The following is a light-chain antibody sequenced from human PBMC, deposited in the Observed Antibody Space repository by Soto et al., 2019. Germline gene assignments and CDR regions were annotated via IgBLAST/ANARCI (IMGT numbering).Light chain of an antibody. CDR2: DVS. Sequence: DIQMTQSPSTLSASVGETVTITCRASQSVSNWLAWYQHKPGKAPKLLIYDVSSLESGVPSRFSGSGSGTEFILTISSLQPDDFATYYCQQYDSYSWTFGQVTKVDIK. J-gene: IGKJ1*01. V-gene: IGKV1-5*01. CDR3: QQYDSYSWT. CDR1: QSVSNW.